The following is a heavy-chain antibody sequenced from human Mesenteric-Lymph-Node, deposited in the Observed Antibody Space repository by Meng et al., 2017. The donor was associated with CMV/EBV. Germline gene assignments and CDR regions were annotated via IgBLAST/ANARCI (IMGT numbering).Heavy chain of an antibody. D-gene: IGHD2-2*01. CDR1: GFTFSTYR. CDR2: IKQDGSEK. CDR3: ARDRGCSSSSCNYYYYYGMDV. J-gene: IGHJ6*02. Sequence: GESLKISCAASGFTFSTYRLNWVRQAPGKGLEWVANIKQDGSEKYYVDSVKGRFIISRDNAMNSLYLQMNSLRAEDSAVYYCARDRGCSSSSCNYYYYYGMDVWGQGTTVTVSS. V-gene: IGHV3-7*01.